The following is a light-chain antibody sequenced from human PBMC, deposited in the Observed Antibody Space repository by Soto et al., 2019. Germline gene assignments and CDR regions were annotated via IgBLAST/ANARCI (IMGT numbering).Light chain of an antibody. CDR1: TSNIGSHS. CDR3: ATWDDSLKGV. CDR2: TNN. J-gene: IGLJ1*01. V-gene: IGLV1-44*01. Sequence: QSVLTQPPSASGIPGQRVTISCSGSTSNIGSHSVNWFQHLPGTAPKLLINTNNQRPSGVPDRFSGYKSGTSASLVISGLQSEDEADYYCATWDDSLKGVFGTGTKLTVL.